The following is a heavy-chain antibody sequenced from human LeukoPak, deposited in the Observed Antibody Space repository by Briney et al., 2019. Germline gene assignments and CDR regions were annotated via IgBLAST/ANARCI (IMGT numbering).Heavy chain of an antibody. CDR2: INPNSGGT. CDR3: ARDQEAYGGIPDY. CDR1: GYTFTGYY. D-gene: IGHD4-23*01. J-gene: IGHJ4*02. V-gene: IGHV1-2*02. Sequence: ASVKVSCKASGYTFTGYYMHWVRQAPGQGLEWMGWINPNSGGTNYAQKFQGRVTMTRDTSISTAYMELSRLRSDDTAVYYCARDQEAYGGIPDYWGQGTLVTASS.